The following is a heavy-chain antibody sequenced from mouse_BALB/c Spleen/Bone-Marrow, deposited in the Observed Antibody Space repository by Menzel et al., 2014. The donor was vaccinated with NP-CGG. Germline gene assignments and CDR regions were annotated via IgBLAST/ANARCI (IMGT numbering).Heavy chain of an antibody. D-gene: IGHD2-4*01. CDR2: INVKGDTT. CDR1: GFTFSSYG. CDR3: ARGYDYSSWFAY. J-gene: IGHJ3*01. Sequence: EVKLVESGGGLVQPGGSLKLSCAASGFTFSSYGMSWVRQTADKXLEMIATINVKGDTTCHPDSVKGRFTISRDNVKNTLYLQMSSLKSEDTAMYYCARGYDYSSWFAYWGQGTLVTVSA. V-gene: IGHV5-6-3*01.